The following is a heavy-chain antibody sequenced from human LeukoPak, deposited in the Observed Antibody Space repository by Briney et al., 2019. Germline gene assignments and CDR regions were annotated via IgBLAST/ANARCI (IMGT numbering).Heavy chain of an antibody. D-gene: IGHD1-26*01. J-gene: IGHJ4*02. V-gene: IGHV3-23*01. CDR1: GFTFSSYS. Sequence: GGSLRLPCAASGFTFSSYSMNWVRQAPGKGLEWVSAISGSGGSTYYADSVKGRFTISRDNSKNTLYLQMNSLRAEDAAVYYCAKDQGATSLYYFDYWGQGTLVTVSS. CDR2: ISGSGGST. CDR3: AKDQGATSLYYFDY.